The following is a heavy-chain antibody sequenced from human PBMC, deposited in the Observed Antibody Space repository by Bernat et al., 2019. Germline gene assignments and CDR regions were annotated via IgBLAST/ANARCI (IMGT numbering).Heavy chain of an antibody. CDR2: IGSSGSPI. CDR3: ARDLGEYSGYDAFDY. CDR1: GFTFSSSD. J-gene: IGHJ4*02. V-gene: IGHV3-48*03. D-gene: IGHD5-12*01. Sequence: EVQLVESGGGLVQPGGSLRLSCAASGFTFSSSDMNWVRQTPGKGLEWVSYIGSSGSPIYYAESVKGRFTISRDNAKNSLYLQMNSLRVEDTAVYYCARDLGEYSGYDAFDYWGQGTLVTVSS.